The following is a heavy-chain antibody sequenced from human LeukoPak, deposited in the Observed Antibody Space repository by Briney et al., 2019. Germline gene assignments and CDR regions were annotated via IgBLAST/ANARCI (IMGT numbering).Heavy chain of an antibody. CDR3: ARGGGRKIQLWLLVAFDI. V-gene: IGHV3-30*04. CDR1: GFTFSSYA. Sequence: GGSLRLSCAASGFTFSSYAMHWVRQAPGKGLEWVAVISYDGSNKYYADSVKGRFTISRDNSKNTLYLQMNSLRAEDTAVYYCARGGGRKIQLWLLVAFDIWGQGTMVTVSS. J-gene: IGHJ3*02. CDR2: ISYDGSNK. D-gene: IGHD5-18*01.